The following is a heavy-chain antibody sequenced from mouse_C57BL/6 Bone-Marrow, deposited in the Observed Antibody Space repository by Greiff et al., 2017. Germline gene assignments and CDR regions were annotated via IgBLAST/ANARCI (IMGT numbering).Heavy chain of an antibody. CDR3: ACHRYGSSPLWLAY. J-gene: IGHJ3*01. V-gene: IGHV1-81*01. CDR2: IYPRSGNT. Sequence: VQLQQSGAELARPGASVKLSCKASGYTFTSYGISWVKQRTGQGLEWIGEIYPRSGNTYYNEKFKGKATLTADKSSSTAYMELRSLTSEDSAVYICACHRYGSSPLWLAYWGQGTLVTVSA. D-gene: IGHD1-1*01. CDR1: GYTFTSYG.